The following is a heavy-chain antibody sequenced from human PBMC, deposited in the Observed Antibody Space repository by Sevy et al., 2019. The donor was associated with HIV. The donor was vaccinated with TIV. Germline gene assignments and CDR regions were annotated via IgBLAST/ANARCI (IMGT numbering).Heavy chain of an antibody. Sequence: GGSLRLSCAASGFTFSNYAMSWVRQAPGKGLEWVSTFSFGCGKINYADSVKGRFTISRDNSKNTLYLEMNSLRAEDTAVYYCAREGCTRPHDHWGQGTLVTVSS. V-gene: IGHV3-23*01. J-gene: IGHJ4*02. CDR2: FSFGCGKI. CDR1: GFTFSNYA. D-gene: IGHD2-8*01. CDR3: AREGCTRPHDH.